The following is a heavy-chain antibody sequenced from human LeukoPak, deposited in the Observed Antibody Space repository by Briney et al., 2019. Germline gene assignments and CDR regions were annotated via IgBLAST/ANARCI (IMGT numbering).Heavy chain of an antibody. CDR2: IWYDGSNK. CDR1: GFTSSSYG. CDR3: ARGVGRYTKTYYMDV. D-gene: IGHD3-10*01. V-gene: IGHV3-33*01. J-gene: IGHJ6*03. Sequence: SGGSLRLSCAASGFTSSSYGMHWVRQAPGKGLEWVAVIWYDGSNKYYADSVKGRFTISRDNSKNTLYLQMNSLRAEDTAVYYCARGVGRYTKTYYMDVWGKGTTVTVSS.